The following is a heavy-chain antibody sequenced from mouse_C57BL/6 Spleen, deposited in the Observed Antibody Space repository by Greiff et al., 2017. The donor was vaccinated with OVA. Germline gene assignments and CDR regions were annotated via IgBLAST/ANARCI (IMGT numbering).Heavy chain of an antibody. CDR1: GYAFSSYW. CDR2: IYPGDGDT. D-gene: IGHD2-4*01. CDR3: ARSSDYPSYAMDY. V-gene: IGHV1-80*01. Sequence: VKLMESGAELVKPGASVKISCKASGYAFSSYWMNWVKQRPGKGLEWIGQIYPGDGDTNYNGKFKGKATLTADKSSSTAYMQLSSLTSEDSAVYFCARSSDYPSYAMDYWGQGTSVTVSS. J-gene: IGHJ4*01.